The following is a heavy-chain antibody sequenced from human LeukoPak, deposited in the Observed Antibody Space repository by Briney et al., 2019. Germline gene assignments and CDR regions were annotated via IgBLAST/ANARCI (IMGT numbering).Heavy chain of an antibody. Sequence: GGSLRLSCAASGFTFSSYWMHWVRQAPGKGLLWVSRINSDGSSTSYADSVKGRFTISRDNAKNTLYLQMNSLRAEDTAVYYCARDSTLFTYYAWGLGTLVTVSS. D-gene: IGHD3-3*01. CDR2: INSDGSST. CDR3: ARDSTLFTYYA. CDR1: GFTFSSYW. J-gene: IGHJ4*02. V-gene: IGHV3-74*01.